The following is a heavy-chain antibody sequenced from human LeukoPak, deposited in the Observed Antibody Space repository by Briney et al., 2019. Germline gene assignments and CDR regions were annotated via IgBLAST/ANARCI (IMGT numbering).Heavy chain of an antibody. CDR2: MYQTGSS. D-gene: IGHD2-21*01. CDR1: GYSIGSGHY. CDR3: ARENVVAQGTFDY. Sequence: SETLSLTCSVSGYSIGSGHYWGWIRQPPGKGLEWIGSMYQTGSSYYNPSLKSRVTISLDTSKNQVSLKLTFVTAADTAFYFCARENVVAQGTFDYWGQGTLATVSS. V-gene: IGHV4-38-2*02. J-gene: IGHJ4*02.